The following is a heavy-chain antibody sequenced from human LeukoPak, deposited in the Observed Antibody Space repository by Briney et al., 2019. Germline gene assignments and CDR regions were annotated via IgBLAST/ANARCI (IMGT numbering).Heavy chain of an antibody. CDR1: GYTFTNYG. CDR3: AREGGWQPTDYGDTVY. J-gene: IGHJ4*02. D-gene: IGHD4-17*01. V-gene: IGHV1-18*01. Sequence: ASVKVSCKASGYTFTNYGISWVRQAPGQGLEWMGWMSPYNGKTNYAQKLQGRLTMTTDTSTSTAYMEQRSLRSDDTAVYYCAREGGWQPTDYGDTVYWGQGTLVTVSS. CDR2: MSPYNGKT.